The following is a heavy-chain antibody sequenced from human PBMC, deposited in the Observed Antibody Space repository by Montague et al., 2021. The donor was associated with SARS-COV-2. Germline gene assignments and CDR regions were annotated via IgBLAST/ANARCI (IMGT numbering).Heavy chain of an antibody. CDR1: GGSISSGGYY. V-gene: IGHV4-31*03. D-gene: IGHD6-13*01. Sequence: TLSLTCIVSGGSISSGGYYWSWIRQHPGKGLEWIGYIYYSGSTYYNPPLRSRLSISLNTSKNHFSLRLSSVTAADTAVYYWPRSESPSYSSSPFDYWGQGTLVTVSS. J-gene: IGHJ4*02. CDR2: IYYSGST. CDR3: PRSESPSYSSSPFDY.